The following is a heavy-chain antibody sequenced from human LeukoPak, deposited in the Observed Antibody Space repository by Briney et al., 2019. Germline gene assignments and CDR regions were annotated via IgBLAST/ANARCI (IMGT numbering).Heavy chain of an antibody. V-gene: IGHV1-46*01. CDR2: INPSGGST. D-gene: IGHD5-12*01. Sequence: AAVKVSCKASGYTFTSYYMHWGRQAPGQRLEWMGIINPSGGSTSYAQKLQGRVTMTTDTSTSTAYMELRSLRSDDTAVYYCARTSHYVDIAATIPYGIYYFDYWGQGTLVTLSS. J-gene: IGHJ4*02. CDR3: ARTSHYVDIAATIPYGIYYFDY. CDR1: GYTFTSYY.